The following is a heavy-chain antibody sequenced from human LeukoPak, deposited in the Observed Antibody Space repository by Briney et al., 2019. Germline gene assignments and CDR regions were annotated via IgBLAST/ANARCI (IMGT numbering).Heavy chain of an antibody. CDR1: GFTFSSYS. Sequence: PGGSLRLSCAASGFTFSSYSMNWVRQAPGKGLEWVSSISSGSSYIYYADSVKGRFTISRDNAKNSLYLQMNSLRAEDTAVYYCARGLRGSYSAFDIWGQGTMVTVSS. CDR2: ISSGSSYI. V-gene: IGHV3-21*01. J-gene: IGHJ3*02. D-gene: IGHD1-26*01. CDR3: ARGLRGSYSAFDI.